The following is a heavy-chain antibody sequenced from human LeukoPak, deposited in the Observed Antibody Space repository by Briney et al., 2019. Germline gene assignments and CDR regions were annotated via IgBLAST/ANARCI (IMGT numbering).Heavy chain of an antibody. CDR2: ISPYNGNT. V-gene: IGHV1-18*01. CDR3: ARSGESSGSAAFGI. CDR1: GYTFSRFA. Sequence: VASVKVSCKASGYTFSRFAISWVRQAPGQGLEWMGWISPYNGNTNYAQKLQGRVTMTTDTSTITAYMELRSLRSDDTAVYYCARSGESSGSAAFGIWGQGTMVTVSS. D-gene: IGHD3-22*01. J-gene: IGHJ3*02.